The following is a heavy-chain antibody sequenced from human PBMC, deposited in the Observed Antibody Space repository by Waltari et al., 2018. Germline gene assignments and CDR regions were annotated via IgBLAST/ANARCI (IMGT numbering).Heavy chain of an antibody. D-gene: IGHD3-10*01. CDR3: ARDRRFRESDAFDI. J-gene: IGHJ3*02. CDR1: GGSFSGYY. V-gene: IGHV3-30-3*01. CDR2: ISYDGSNK. Sequence: QVQLQQWGAGLLKPSETLSLTCAVYGGSFSGYYWSWIRQPPGKGLEWVAVISYDGSNKYYADSVKGRFTISRDNSKNTLYLQMNSLRAEDTAVYYCARDRRFRESDAFDIWGQGTMVTVSS.